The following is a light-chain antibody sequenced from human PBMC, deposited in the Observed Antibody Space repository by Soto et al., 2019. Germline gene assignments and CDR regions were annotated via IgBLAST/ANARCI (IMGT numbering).Light chain of an antibody. J-gene: IGKJ1*01. CDR2: GAS. CDR1: QSVSSN. CDR3: QQYNNWLT. Sequence: EILITHSPATLSVSPGERPTLSCRASQSVSSNLAWYQQKPGQAPRLLIYGASTRATGIPARFSGSGSGTEFTLTISSLQSEDFAVYYCQQYNNWLTFGQGTKVDIK. V-gene: IGKV3-15*01.